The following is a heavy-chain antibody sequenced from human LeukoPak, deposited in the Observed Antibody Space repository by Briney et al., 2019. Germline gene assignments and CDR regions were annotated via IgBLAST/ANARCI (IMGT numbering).Heavy chain of an antibody. CDR2: IIYSGGAT. Sequence: GGSLRLSCAASGFTFSRSAMTWVRQGPGTGLEFVTSIIYSGGATYYADSVKGRFTISRDNSKNTLYLQMSSLRAEDTALYYCAKDGLYYDGSEHVYYFDSWGQGTLVTVSS. CDR3: AKDGLYYDGSEHVYYFDS. D-gene: IGHD3-22*01. CDR1: GFTFSRSA. V-gene: IGHV3-23*01. J-gene: IGHJ4*02.